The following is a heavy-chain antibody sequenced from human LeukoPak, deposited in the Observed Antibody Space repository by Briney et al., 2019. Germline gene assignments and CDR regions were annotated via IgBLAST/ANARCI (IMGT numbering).Heavy chain of an antibody. CDR1: GFTFSYFG. D-gene: IGHD2-2*01. Sequence: GGSLRLSCAASGFTFSYFGMHWVRQSPGKGLEWVATIWYDGGNKHYADSVKGRFTISRDNSKNTLYLQMNSLRAEDTAVYYCARIFRGYAYYFDSWGQGTLVTVSS. J-gene: IGHJ4*02. CDR3: ARIFRGYAYYFDS. V-gene: IGHV3-33*01. CDR2: IWYDGGNK.